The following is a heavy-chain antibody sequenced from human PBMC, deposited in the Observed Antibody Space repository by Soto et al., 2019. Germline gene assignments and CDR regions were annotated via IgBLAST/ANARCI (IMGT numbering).Heavy chain of an antibody. Sequence: QVQLQESGPGLVKPSQTLSLTCTVSGGSISSGGYYWSWIRQHPGKGLAWIGYIYYSGSTYYNPSLKTRLTISVDTSKNPCSLNLISVTAADTAVYYCARDRKRGYSGYDPPHYYYYDMDVWGQGTTVTVSS. CDR1: GGSISSGGYY. CDR2: IYYSGST. J-gene: IGHJ6*02. V-gene: IGHV4-31*03. D-gene: IGHD5-12*01. CDR3: ARDRKRGYSGYDPPHYYYYDMDV.